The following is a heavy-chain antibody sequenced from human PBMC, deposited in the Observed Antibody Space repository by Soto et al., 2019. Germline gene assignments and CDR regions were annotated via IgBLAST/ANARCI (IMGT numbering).Heavy chain of an antibody. J-gene: IGHJ5*02. D-gene: IGHD2-2*01. CDR2: INHSGST. CDR3: ARFYCSSTSCKWGNWFDP. Sequence: SETLSLTCAVYGGSFSGYYWSWIRQPPGKGLEWIGEINHSGSTNYNPSLKSRVTISVDTSKNQFSLKLSSVTAADTAVYYCARFYCSSTSCKWGNWFDPWGQGTQVTVSS. CDR1: GGSFSGYY. V-gene: IGHV4-34*01.